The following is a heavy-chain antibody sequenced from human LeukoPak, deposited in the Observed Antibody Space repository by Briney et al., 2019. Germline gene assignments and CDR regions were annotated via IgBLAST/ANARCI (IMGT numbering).Heavy chain of an antibody. CDR1: GGSFSGYY. D-gene: IGHD6-13*01. CDR3: ARSLSSSWYLHFQH. J-gene: IGHJ1*01. V-gene: IGHV4-34*01. CDR2: IYHSGST. Sequence: PSETLSLTCAVYGGSFSGYYWSWIRQPPGKGLEWIGEIYHSGSTNYNPSLKSRVTISVDKSKNQFSLKLSSVTAADTAVYYCARSLSSSWYLHFQHWGQGTLVTVSS.